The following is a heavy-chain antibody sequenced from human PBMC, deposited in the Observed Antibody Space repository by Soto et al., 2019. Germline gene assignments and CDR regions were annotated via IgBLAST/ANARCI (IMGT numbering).Heavy chain of an antibody. D-gene: IGHD1-26*01. CDR1: GDTFTSYA. Sequence: ASVKLSCKASGDTFTSYAMHWVRQAPGQRLEWMGWINADNGNTKYSQKFQGRVTITRDTSASTAYMELSSLRSEDTAVYYCARDDSGFSGSHYIDYFNYWGQGTLVTVSS. CDR3: ARDDSGFSGSHYIDYFNY. J-gene: IGHJ4*02. V-gene: IGHV1-3*01. CDR2: INADNGNT.